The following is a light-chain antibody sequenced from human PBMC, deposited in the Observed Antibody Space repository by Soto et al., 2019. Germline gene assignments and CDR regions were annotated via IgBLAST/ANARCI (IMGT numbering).Light chain of an antibody. CDR2: GAS. J-gene: IGKJ3*01. CDR3: LQHDDSPFT. V-gene: IGKV3-20*01. CDR1: QTIRSYF. Sequence: EIVLTQSPGALSLSPGERATLSCRASQTIRSYFLAWYQHKPGQAPRLLIYGASTTATGIPDRFSGSGSGTEFTLTISRLEPEDFAVYFCLQHDDSPFTFGPATKVDI.